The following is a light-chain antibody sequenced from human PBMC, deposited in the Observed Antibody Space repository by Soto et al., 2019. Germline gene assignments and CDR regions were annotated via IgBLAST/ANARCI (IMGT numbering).Light chain of an antibody. J-gene: IGLJ2*01. CDR3: ASFTSRTTLV. Sequence: QLVLTQPASVSGSPGQSITISCTGTSSDVGAYDYVSWYQQHPGKAPKLMIRNVSNRPSGVSNRFSGSKSGNTASLTISGLQAEDEADYYCASFTSRTTLVFGGGTKLTVL. CDR2: NVS. V-gene: IGLV2-14*01. CDR1: SSDVGAYDY.